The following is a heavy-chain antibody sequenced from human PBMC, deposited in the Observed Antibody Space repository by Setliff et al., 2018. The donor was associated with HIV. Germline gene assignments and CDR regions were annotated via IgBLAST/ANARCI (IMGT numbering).Heavy chain of an antibody. CDR1: GGSISSYY. J-gene: IGHJ4*02. V-gene: IGHV4-4*08. CDR3: TGDYNSGSHRFDY. D-gene: IGHD3-10*01. Sequence: SETLSLTCTVSGGSISSYYWSWIRQSPGKGLEWIGYIYPIGSPDYPSGNTVYNPSFRSRVTLSLDTSKNQFSLKLTSVTAADAAVYYCTGDYNSGSHRFDYWGQGTPVTAPQ. CDR2: IYPIGSPDYPSGNT.